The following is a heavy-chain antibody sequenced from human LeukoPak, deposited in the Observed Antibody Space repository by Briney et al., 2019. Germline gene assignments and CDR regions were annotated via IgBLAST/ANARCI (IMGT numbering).Heavy chain of an antibody. CDR2: ISSNGGST. CDR3: ARGSGGYSGWFDP. J-gene: IGHJ5*02. V-gene: IGHV3-64*04. CDR1: GFTFSSYA. D-gene: IGHD5-12*01. Sequence: GGSLRLSCAAYGFTFSSYAMHWVRQAPGKGLEYESVISSNGGSTYYADSVKGRFTISRDNAKNSLYLQMSSLRAEDTAVYYCARGSGGYSGWFDPWGQGTLVTVSS.